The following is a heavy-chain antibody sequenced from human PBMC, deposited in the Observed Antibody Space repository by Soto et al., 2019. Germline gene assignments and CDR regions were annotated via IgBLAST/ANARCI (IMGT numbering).Heavy chain of an antibody. V-gene: IGHV4-34*01. J-gene: IGHJ2*01. CDR1: GGFLSAYY. Sequence: SEDLFLTCAVYGGFLSAYYRSWIRPPPGNGLDCHREINHTGSTNYNPSLKSRVTITVHTSKNQFFLRLPSLNAASTAIYYCTKDPHYDL. CDR3: TKDPHYDL. CDR2: INHTGST.